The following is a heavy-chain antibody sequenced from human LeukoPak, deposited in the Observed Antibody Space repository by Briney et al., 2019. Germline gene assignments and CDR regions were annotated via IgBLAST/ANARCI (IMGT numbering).Heavy chain of an antibody. J-gene: IGHJ4*02. CDR2: INPSGGST. Sequence: GASVKVSCKASGYTFTSYYMHWVRQAPGQGLEWMGIINPSGGSTSYAQKFQGRVTMTRDTSTSTVYMELSSLRSEDTAVYYCASVGSDSSGYYYPWYWGQGTLVTVSS. CDR3: ASVGSDSSGYYYPWY. V-gene: IGHV1-46*01. D-gene: IGHD3-22*01. CDR1: GYTFTSYY.